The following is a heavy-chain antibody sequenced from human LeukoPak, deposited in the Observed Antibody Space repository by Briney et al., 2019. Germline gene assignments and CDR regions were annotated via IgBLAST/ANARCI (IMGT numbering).Heavy chain of an antibody. CDR3: ARDAIAAAGNPPLN. D-gene: IGHD6-13*01. V-gene: IGHV3-74*01. CDR1: GFTFSSYW. J-gene: IGHJ4*02. CDR2: INSDGSST. Sequence: GGSLRLSCAASGFTFSSYWMHWVRQAPGKGLVWVSRINSDGSSTSYADSVKGRFTISRDNAKNTLYLQMNSLRAEDTAVYYSARDAIAAAGNPPLNWGQGTLVTVSS.